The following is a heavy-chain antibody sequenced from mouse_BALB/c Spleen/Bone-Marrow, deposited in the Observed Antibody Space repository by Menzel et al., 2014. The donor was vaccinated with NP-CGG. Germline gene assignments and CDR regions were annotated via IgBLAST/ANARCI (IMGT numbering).Heavy chain of an antibody. Sequence: EVPMQQSGTVLARPGAAVKMSCKASGYTFSNYWMHWIKQRPGQGLEWIGTIHPGNSDTTYNQKFKGKAKLTAVTSTSTAYMELSSLTNEDSAVYYCTTLARNNFDYWGQGTTLPVSS. CDR3: TTLARNNFDY. V-gene: IGHV1-5*01. D-gene: IGHD3-1*01. J-gene: IGHJ2*01. CDR1: GYTFSNYW. CDR2: IHPGNSDT.